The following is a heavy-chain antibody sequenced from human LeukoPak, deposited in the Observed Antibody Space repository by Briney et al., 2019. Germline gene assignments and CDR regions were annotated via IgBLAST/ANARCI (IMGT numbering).Heavy chain of an antibody. Sequence: LPETLSLTCTVSGGPISSYYWSWLRQPPGKGLEWIGYIYYSGSTYYNPSLKSRVTISVDTSRNQFSLKLSSVTAADTAVYYCAREWYCSSTSCYDYYYYYMDVWGKGTTVTVSS. V-gene: IGHV4-59*12. J-gene: IGHJ6*03. CDR2: IYYSGST. CDR1: GGPISSYY. CDR3: AREWYCSSTSCYDYYYYYMDV. D-gene: IGHD2-2*01.